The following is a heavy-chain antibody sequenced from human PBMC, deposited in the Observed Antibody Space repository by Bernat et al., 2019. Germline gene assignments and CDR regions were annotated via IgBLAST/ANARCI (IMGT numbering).Heavy chain of an antibody. Sequence: QVQLVESGGGVVQPGRSLRLSCAASGFIFGSYGMHWVRQAPGKGLEWVALIWYDGSNKYYADSVKGRFTISRDNSKNTLYLQMNSLRAEDTAVYYCARDILTGSRPFNWYYDLWGRGTLVTVSS. CDR3: ARDILTGSRPFNWYYDL. J-gene: IGHJ2*01. CDR2: IWYDGSNK. CDR1: GFIFGSYG. D-gene: IGHD3-9*01. V-gene: IGHV3-33*01.